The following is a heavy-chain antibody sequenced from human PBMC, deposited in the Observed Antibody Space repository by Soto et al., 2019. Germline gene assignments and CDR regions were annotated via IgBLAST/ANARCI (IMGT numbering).Heavy chain of an antibody. CDR3: ARGLLWFGELSLYGAFDI. Sequence: SETLSLTCTVSGGSISSSSYYWGWIRQPPGKGLEWIGSIYYSGSTYYNPSLKSRVTISVDTSKNQFSLKLSSVTAADTAVYYCARGLLWFGELSLYGAFDIWGQGTMVTVSS. D-gene: IGHD3-10*01. V-gene: IGHV4-39*01. CDR2: IYYSGST. J-gene: IGHJ3*02. CDR1: GGSISSSSYY.